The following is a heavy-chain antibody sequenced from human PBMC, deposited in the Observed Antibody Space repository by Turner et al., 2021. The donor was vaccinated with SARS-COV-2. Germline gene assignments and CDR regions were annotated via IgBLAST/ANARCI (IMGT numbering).Heavy chain of an antibody. CDR1: GFDFSSFS. CDR3: ASLYGAVSDYYGLDV. Sequence: EVQLVESGAGPVKPGGAQRRSCPASGFDFSSFSMNWVRQAPGKGLEWVSSISDDGTYVDYADSVKGRFTISRDNAKNSLFLEMNGLRGEDTAVYYCASLYGAVSDYYGLDVWGQGTTVTVSS. J-gene: IGHJ6*02. V-gene: IGHV3-21*01. D-gene: IGHD4-17*01. CDR2: ISDDGTYV.